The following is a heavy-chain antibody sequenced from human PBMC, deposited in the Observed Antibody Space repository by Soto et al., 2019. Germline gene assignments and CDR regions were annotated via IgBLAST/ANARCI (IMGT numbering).Heavy chain of an antibody. CDR3: ESLARGGDLDY. J-gene: IGHJ4*02. CDR1: GFTVSSNY. D-gene: IGHD2-21*02. Sequence: GWSLRLSCAAAGFTVSSNYMSWVRQAPGKGLEWVSVIYSGGSTYYADSVKGRFTISRDNSKNTLYLQMNSLRAEDTAVYYCESLARGGDLDYWGQGTLVTASS. CDR2: IYSGGST. V-gene: IGHV3-53*01.